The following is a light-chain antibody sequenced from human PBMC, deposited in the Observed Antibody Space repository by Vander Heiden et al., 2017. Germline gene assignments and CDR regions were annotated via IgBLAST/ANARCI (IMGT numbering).Light chain of an antibody. J-gene: IGLJ3*02. Sequence: QSVLAQPPSVPGAPGQRVTISCTGSSSNIGAFYDVHWYQHVPGTAPKLLIYRDNNRPSGVPDRFSGSKAGSSAFLAITGLQAEDEADYYCQSFDTSLSASVFGGGTKLTVL. V-gene: IGLV1-40*01. CDR3: QSFDTSLSASV. CDR1: SSNIGAFYD. CDR2: RDN.